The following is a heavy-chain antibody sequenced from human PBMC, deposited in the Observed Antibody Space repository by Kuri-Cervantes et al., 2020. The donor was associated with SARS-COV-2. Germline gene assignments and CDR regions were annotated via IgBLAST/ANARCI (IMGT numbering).Heavy chain of an antibody. J-gene: IGHJ6*03. D-gene: IGHD1-26*01. V-gene: IGHV4-30-2*01. CDR3: ARNQVGGYYYYYMDV. CDR1: GGSISSGGYY. Sequence: LRLSCTVSGGSISSGGYYWSWIRQPPGKGLEWIGYIYHSGSTYYNPSLKSRVTISVDRSKNQFSLKLSSVTAADTAVYYCARNQVGGYYYYYMDVWGKGTTVTVSS. CDR2: IYHSGST.